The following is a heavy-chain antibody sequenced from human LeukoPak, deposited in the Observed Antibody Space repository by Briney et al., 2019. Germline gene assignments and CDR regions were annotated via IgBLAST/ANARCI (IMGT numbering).Heavy chain of an antibody. CDR1: GYPFIDYY. D-gene: IGHD2-15*01. J-gene: IGHJ3*01. Sequence: ASVKVSCKASGYPFIDYYLHWVRQPPGQGLEWMGCINPNTGDTNSAQNFQGRVIMTRDTSITTAYMELSRLKSDDTALYYCASKGAGHCYDASCMGSFDLWGQGTTVAVSS. CDR3: ASKGAGHCYDASCMGSFDL. V-gene: IGHV1-2*02. CDR2: INPNTGDT.